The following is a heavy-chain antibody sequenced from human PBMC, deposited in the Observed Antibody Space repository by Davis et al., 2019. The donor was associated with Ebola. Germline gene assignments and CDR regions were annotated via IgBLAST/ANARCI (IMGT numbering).Heavy chain of an antibody. Sequence: ASVKVSCKASGYTFTSYYMHWVRQAPGQGLEWMGIINPSSGSTNHAQKFQGRVTMTRDTSTSTVYMELSSLRSEDTAVYYCARDRAGGDWLTSSYFDYWGQGTLVAVSS. D-gene: IGHD3/OR15-3a*01. V-gene: IGHV1-46*01. CDR2: INPSSGST. CDR3: ARDRAGGDWLTSSYFDY. J-gene: IGHJ4*02. CDR1: GYTFTSYY.